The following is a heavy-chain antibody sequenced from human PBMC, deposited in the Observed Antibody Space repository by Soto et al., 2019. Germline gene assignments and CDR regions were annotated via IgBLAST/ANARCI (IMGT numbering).Heavy chain of an antibody. D-gene: IGHD3-3*02. Sequence: SETLSLTXTVSGSSINSSGYYSGWIRQPPGKGLEWIGSMFYGVSTYYNPSLKSRVTVSVDTSKNQFSLNLRSVTAAETAVYYCARLPSRHLVDYWGQGTLVTVSS. CDR3: ARLPSRHLVDY. CDR1: GSSINSSGYY. J-gene: IGHJ4*02. V-gene: IGHV4-39*01. CDR2: MFYGVST.